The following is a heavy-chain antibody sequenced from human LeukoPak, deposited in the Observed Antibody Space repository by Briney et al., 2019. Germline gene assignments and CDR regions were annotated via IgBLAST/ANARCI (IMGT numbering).Heavy chain of an antibody. V-gene: IGHV1-69*01. CDR2: ILPIFGTA. Sequence: SVKVSCKTSGGAFGSYVISWVRQAPGQGLDWMGGILPIFGTADYAQKFQGRVTITADESTNTAYMELKSLTSEDTAVYYCARDRGGLDPWGQGTLVTVSS. D-gene: IGHD4-23*01. CDR3: ARDRGGLDP. CDR1: GGAFGSYV. J-gene: IGHJ5*02.